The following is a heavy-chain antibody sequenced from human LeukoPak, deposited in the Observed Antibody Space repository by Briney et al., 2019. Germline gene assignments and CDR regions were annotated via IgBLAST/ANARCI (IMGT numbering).Heavy chain of an antibody. D-gene: IGHD3-22*01. CDR1: GFTFDDYA. CDR3: AKDHRNTYYYDSSAGYFQH. V-gene: IGHV3-9*01. CDR2: ISWNSGSI. Sequence: GGSLRLSCAASGFTFDDYAMHWVRQAPGKGLEWVSGISWNSGSIGYADSVKGRFTISRDNAKNSLYLQMNSLRAEDTALYYCAKDHRNTYYYDSSAGYFQHWGQGTLVTVSS. J-gene: IGHJ1*01.